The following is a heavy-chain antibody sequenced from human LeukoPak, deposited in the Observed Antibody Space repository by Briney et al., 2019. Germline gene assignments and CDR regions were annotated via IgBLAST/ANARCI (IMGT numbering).Heavy chain of an antibody. J-gene: IGHJ4*02. CDR1: GGSISSYY. CDR2: IYYSGST. V-gene: IGHV4-59*08. Sequence: SETLSLTCTVSGGSISSYYWSWIRQPPGKGLEWIGYIYYSGSTNYNPSLKSRVTISVDTSKNQFSLKLSSVTAADTAVYYCARLVVARYYFDYWGQGTLVTVSS. D-gene: IGHD4-17*01. CDR3: ARLVVARYYFDY.